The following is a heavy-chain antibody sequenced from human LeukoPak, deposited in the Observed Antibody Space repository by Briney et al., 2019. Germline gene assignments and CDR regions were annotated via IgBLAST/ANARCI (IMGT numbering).Heavy chain of an antibody. J-gene: IGHJ6*03. Sequence: SETLSLTCTVSGGSISSGSYYWSWIRQPAGKGLEWIGRIYTSGSTNYNPSLKSRVTISVDTSKNQFSLKLSSVTAADTAVYYCARDAENMVRGTYYYYYMDVWGKGTTVTVSS. D-gene: IGHD3-10*01. CDR1: GGSISSGSYY. CDR2: IYTSGST. CDR3: ARDAENMVRGTYYYYYMDV. V-gene: IGHV4-61*02.